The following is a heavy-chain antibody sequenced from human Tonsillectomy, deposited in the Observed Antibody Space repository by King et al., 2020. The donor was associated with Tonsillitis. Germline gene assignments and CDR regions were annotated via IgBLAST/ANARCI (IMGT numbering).Heavy chain of an antibody. CDR1: GVTCSSYV. D-gene: IGHD1-26*01. V-gene: IGHV3-33*01. CDR2: IWDGGGTQ. Sequence: GGGGGGAGGARRLGWAAAGVTCSSYVRHGVRPAPGRWLAGVAIIWDGGGTQYYADSVKGRFTISRDNSTKTLYLPMNSLRAEDTAVYYCARDGGTGSYYAYFDYWGQGTLVSVSS. CDR3: ARDGGTGSYYAYFDY. J-gene: IGHJ4*02.